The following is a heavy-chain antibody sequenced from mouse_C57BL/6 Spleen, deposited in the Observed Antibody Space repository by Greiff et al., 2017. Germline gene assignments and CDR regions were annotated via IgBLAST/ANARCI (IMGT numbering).Heavy chain of an antibody. CDR3: ASTHDYDGDWFAY. CDR2: INPNNGGT. Sequence: VQLQQSGPELVKPGASVKIPCKASGYTFTDYNMDWVKQSHGKSLEWIGDINPNNGGTIYNQKFKGKATLTVDKSSSTAYMELRSLTSEDTAVYYCASTHDYDGDWFAYWGQGTLVTVSA. D-gene: IGHD2-4*01. J-gene: IGHJ3*01. CDR1: GYTFTDYN. V-gene: IGHV1-18*01.